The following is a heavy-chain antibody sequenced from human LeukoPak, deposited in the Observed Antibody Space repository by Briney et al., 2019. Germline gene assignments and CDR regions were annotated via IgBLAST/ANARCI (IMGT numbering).Heavy chain of an antibody. J-gene: IGHJ5*02. CDR2: IDYSANT. Sequence: PSETLSLTCTVSGGSISSSSYYWDWIRQPPGKGLEWIGNIDYSANTHYNPSLKSRVTISKDTSKNQFSLKLSSVTAADTAVYYCARVVGYSYGYQDNWFDPWGQGTLVTVSS. V-gene: IGHV4-39*07. CDR3: ARVVGYSYGYQDNWFDP. CDR1: GGSISSSSYY. D-gene: IGHD5-18*01.